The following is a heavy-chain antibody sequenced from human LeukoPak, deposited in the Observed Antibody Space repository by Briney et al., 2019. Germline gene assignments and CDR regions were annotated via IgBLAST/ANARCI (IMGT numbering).Heavy chain of an antibody. CDR3: AKAPSGWNYFDY. CDR1: GFTFSSYA. Sequence: GGSLRLSCAASGFTFSSYAMSWVRQAPGRGLEWVSAINNSGGSTDYADSVKGRFTISRDNSKNTLYLQMNSLRAEDTAVYYCAKAPSGWNYFDYWGQGTLVTVSS. D-gene: IGHD6-19*01. CDR2: INNSGGST. J-gene: IGHJ4*02. V-gene: IGHV3-23*05.